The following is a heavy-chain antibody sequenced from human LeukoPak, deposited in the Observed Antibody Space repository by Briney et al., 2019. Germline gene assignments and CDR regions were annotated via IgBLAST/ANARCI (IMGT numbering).Heavy chain of an antibody. CDR1: GFTFGTSA. CDR2: IVLGSGKT. J-gene: IGHJ4*02. V-gene: IGHV1-58*01. CDR3: AADNQQITV. Sequence: ASVKVSCKPSGFTFGTSAVQWVRQARGQRLEWIGWIVLGSGKTNYAQNFQGRVSISRDVATGTAYMELSSLRFDDTAVYYCAADNQQITVWGQGTLVTVSS. D-gene: IGHD1-14*01.